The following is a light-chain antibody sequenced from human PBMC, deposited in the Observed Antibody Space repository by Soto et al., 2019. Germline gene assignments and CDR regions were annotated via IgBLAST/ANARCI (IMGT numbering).Light chain of an antibody. J-gene: IGKJ3*01. CDR1: QGIANY. CDR3: QKYNCAPFT. Sequence: DIQMTQSPSSLSASVGDRVTITCRASQGIANYLAWYQQKPGKVPKLLIYAAFTLEPGVPSRFSGSGFGTDFTLSISSLQPDDFATDYCQKYNCAPFTFGPGTKVDIK. V-gene: IGKV1-27*01. CDR2: AAF.